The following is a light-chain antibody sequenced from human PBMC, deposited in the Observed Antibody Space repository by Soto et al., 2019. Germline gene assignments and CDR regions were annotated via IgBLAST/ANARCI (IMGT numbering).Light chain of an antibody. J-gene: IGKJ4*01. Sequence: DIQMTQSPSSLSASVGDRVTITCQASQDISNYLNWYQQKPGKAPKLLIYDASKLEAGVPSRFSGSGSGTDFTFTISSLQPEDIATYYCQQYDNLPLTFGGGTKLEIK. V-gene: IGKV1-33*01. CDR2: DAS. CDR1: QDISNY. CDR3: QQYDNLPLT.